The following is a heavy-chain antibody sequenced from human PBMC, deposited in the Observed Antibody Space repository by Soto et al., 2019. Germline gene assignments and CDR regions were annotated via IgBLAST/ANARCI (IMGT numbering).Heavy chain of an antibody. CDR3: VKDRHSSSWLDAFDI. J-gene: IGHJ3*02. Sequence: GGSLRLSCSASGFTFSSYAMHWVRQAPGKGLEYVSAISSNGGSTYYADSVKGRFTISRDNSKNTLYLQMSSLRAEDTAVYYCVKDRHSSSWLDAFDIWGQGTMVTVSS. V-gene: IGHV3-64D*08. CDR2: ISSNGGST. CDR1: GFTFSSYA. D-gene: IGHD6-13*01.